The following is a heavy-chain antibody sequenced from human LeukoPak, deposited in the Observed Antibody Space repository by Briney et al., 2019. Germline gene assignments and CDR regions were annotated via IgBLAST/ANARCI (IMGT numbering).Heavy chain of an antibody. J-gene: IGHJ4*02. Sequence: PGRSLRLSCAASGFTLDDYAMHWVRHAPGKGLEWVSGISWNSGSIGYADSVKGRFTISRDNAKNSLYLQMNSLRAEDTALYYCARDIEDSGYDSSFDYWGQGTLVTVSS. V-gene: IGHV3-9*01. CDR3: ARDIEDSGYDSSFDY. D-gene: IGHD5-12*01. CDR1: GFTLDDYA. CDR2: ISWNSGSI.